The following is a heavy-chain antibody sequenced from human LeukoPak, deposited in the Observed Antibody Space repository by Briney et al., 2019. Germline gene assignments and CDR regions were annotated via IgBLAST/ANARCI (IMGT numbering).Heavy chain of an antibody. D-gene: IGHD3-10*01. CDR3: ARDKQWGAGELTGFDP. CDR1: GGSISSSSYY. CDR2: IYYSGST. J-gene: IGHJ5*02. Sequence: SETLSLTCTVSGGSISSSSYYWGWIRQPPGKGLEWIGSIYYSGSTNYNPSLKSRVTISVDTSKNQFSLKLSSVTAADTAVYYCARDKQWGAGELTGFDPWGQGTLVTVSS. V-gene: IGHV4-39*07.